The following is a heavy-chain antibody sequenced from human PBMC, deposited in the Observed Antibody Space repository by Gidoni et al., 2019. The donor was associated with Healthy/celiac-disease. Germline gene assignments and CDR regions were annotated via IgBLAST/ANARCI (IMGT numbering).Heavy chain of an antibody. Sequence: EVQLLESGGGLVQPGGSLRLSCAASGFTFSSYAMSWVRPAPGKGLEWVSAISGSGGSTYYADSVKGRFTISRDNSKNTLYLQMNSLRAEDTAVYYCAKSYRGTTSAFDIWGQGTMVTVSS. CDR3: AKSYRGTTSAFDI. CDR1: GFTFSSYA. D-gene: IGHD3-10*01. V-gene: IGHV3-23*01. J-gene: IGHJ3*02. CDR2: ISGSGGST.